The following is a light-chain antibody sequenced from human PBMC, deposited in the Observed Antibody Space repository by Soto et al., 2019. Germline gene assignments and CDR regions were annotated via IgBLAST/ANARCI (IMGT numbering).Light chain of an antibody. V-gene: IGKV1-5*01. CDR1: QSISSW. J-gene: IGKJ1*01. Sequence: DIQMTQSPSTLSASVGDRVTITCRASQSISSWLAWNQQKPGKAPKLLSYDASSLASGVPSRFSGSGSGTEFTLTIGSLQPDDFAAYYCQQYNSYSPTFDQGTKVEIK. CDR2: DAS. CDR3: QQYNSYSPT.